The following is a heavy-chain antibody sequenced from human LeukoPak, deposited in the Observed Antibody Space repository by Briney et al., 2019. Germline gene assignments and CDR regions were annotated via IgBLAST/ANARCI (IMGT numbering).Heavy chain of an antibody. CDR3: ARRDCTSTTCYAGSYYFDY. V-gene: IGHV4-39*01. CDR1: GGSISSSSYY. D-gene: IGHD2-2*01. CDR2: IYYNGSS. Sequence: SETLSLTCSVLGGSISSSSYYWGWIRQPPGKGLEWIGSIYYNGSSYYNPSLKSRVTISVDTSKNQFSLKLTSVTAADTAVYYCARRDCTSTTCYAGSYYFDYWGQGTLVTVSS. J-gene: IGHJ4*02.